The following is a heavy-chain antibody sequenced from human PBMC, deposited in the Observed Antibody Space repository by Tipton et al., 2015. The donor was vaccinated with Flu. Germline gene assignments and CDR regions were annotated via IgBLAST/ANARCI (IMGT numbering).Heavy chain of an antibody. CDR3: ASGNFYDSSGYFAF. CDR2: IYYTGST. J-gene: IGHJ4*02. V-gene: IGHV4-59*01. Sequence: LRLSCTVSGESISDYYWSWIRQSPGKGLEYIGDIYYTGSTTYNPSLKSRVTISVDTSKSQLSLNLYSMTAADTAVYYCASGNFYDSSGYFAFWGQGILVTVSS. CDR1: GESISDYY. D-gene: IGHD3-22*01.